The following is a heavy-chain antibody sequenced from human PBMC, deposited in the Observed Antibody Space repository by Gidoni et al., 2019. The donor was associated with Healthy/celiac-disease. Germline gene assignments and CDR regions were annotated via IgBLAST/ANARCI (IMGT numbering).Heavy chain of an antibody. D-gene: IGHD4-4*01. CDR2: IYTSGST. V-gene: IGHV4-61*02. CDR1: GGSISSGSYY. Sequence: QVQLQESGPGLVKPSQTLSLTCTVSGGSISSGSYYWSWIRQPAGKGLEWIGRIYTSGSTNYNPSLKSRVTISVDTSKNQFSLKLSSVTAADTAAYYCARDHHSNFDYWGQGTLVTVSS. J-gene: IGHJ4*02. CDR3: ARDHHSNFDY.